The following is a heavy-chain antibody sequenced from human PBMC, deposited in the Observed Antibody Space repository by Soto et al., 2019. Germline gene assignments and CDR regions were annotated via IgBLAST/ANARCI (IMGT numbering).Heavy chain of an antibody. J-gene: IGHJ4*02. D-gene: IGHD2-2*01. CDR3: VRDYSSTWSGDY. CDR2: ISYDSNNK. CDR1: GFTFSTYA. Sequence: QVHLVESGGGVVQPGKSLRLSCAASGFTFSTYAMHWVRQAPGKGLEWVAVISYDSNNKFYADSVKGRFTISRDNSKDTVYLQMNSLRPEDTALYYCVRDYSSTWSGDYWGQGILVTVSS. V-gene: IGHV3-30-3*01.